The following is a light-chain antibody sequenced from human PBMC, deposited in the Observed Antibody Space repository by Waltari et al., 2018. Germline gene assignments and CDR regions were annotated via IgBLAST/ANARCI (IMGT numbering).Light chain of an antibody. CDR1: QSLVASDGNTY. J-gene: IGKJ1*01. V-gene: IGKV2-30*01. Sequence: DVVMTQSPLSLPVTLGQPASISCRSSQSLVASDGNTYFNWFQQSPGQSPRRLVYSVSKRDSGVPDRFSGSGSGTDFTLRISSVEAEDVGVYYCMQGSHWPWTFGQGTKVEIK. CDR3: MQGSHWPWT. CDR2: SVS.